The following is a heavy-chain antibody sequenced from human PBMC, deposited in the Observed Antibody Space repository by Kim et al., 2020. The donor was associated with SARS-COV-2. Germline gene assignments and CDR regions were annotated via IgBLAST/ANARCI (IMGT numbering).Heavy chain of an antibody. CDR3: ARSLRGSSWYRYGMDV. V-gene: IGHV4-34*01. Sequence: SETLSLTCAVYGGSFSGYYWSWIRQPPGKGLEWIGEINHSGRTNYNPSLKSRVTISVDTSKNQFSLKLSSVTAADRAVYYCARSLRGSSWYRYGMDVWSQGTTVTVSS. CDR2: INHSGRT. J-gene: IGHJ6*02. D-gene: IGHD6-13*01. CDR1: GGSFSGYY.